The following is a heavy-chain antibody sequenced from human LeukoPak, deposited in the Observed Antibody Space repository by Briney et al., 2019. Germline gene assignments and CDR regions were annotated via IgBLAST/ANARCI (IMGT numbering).Heavy chain of an antibody. CDR2: IYSSGST. CDR3: AREGLNMVRGIIPKEAWGWFDP. J-gene: IGHJ5*02. D-gene: IGHD3-10*01. V-gene: IGHV4-61*02. Sequence: SETLSLTCTVSGGSISSGPYYWTWIRQPAGKGLEWLGRIYSSGSTNYNPSLKSRVTISVDTSKNQFSLKLSSVTAADTAVYYCAREGLNMVRGIIPKEAWGWFDPWGQGTLVTVSS. CDR1: GGSISSGPYY.